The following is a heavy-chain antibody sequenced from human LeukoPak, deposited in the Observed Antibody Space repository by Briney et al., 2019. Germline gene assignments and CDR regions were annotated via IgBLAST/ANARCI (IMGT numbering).Heavy chain of an antibody. D-gene: IGHD3-10*01. CDR2: ISDNGAVT. Sequence: PGGSLRLSCAASGFSFSMYSMSWIRQAPGKGLEWVSVISDNGAVTFYGDSVKGRFTISRDNSKNTLYLQMNSLRAEDTAVYYCARVAWGSGSAVGYWGQGTLVTVSS. CDR3: ARVAWGSGSAVGY. V-gene: IGHV3-23*01. CDR1: GFSFSMYS. J-gene: IGHJ4*02.